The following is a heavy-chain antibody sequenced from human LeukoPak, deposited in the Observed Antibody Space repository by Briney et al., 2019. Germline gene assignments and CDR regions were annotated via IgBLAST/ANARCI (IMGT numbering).Heavy chain of an antibody. D-gene: IGHD3-22*01. CDR3: ARYVSGYYDSSGYYSPNRFDY. Sequence: PSETLSLTCAVYGGSFSGYYWSWIRQPPGKGLEWIGYIYYSGSTNYNPSLKSRVTISVDTSKNQFSLKLSSVTAADTAVYYCARYVSGYYDSSGYYSPNRFDYWGQGTLVTVSS. V-gene: IGHV4-59*01. CDR1: GGSFSGYY. CDR2: IYYSGST. J-gene: IGHJ4*02.